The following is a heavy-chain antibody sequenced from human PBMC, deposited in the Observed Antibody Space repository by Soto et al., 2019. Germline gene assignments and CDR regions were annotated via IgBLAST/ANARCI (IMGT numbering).Heavy chain of an antibody. V-gene: IGHV4-30-2*01. J-gene: IGHJ5*02. CDR3: AIVGGSGSYYWFDP. D-gene: IGHD3-10*01. Sequence: QLQLQESGSGLVKPSQTLSLTCAVSGGSISSGGYSWSWIRQPPGKGLEWIGYIYHSGSTYYNPSLKSRVTKSVDRSKNQFSLKLSSVTAADTAVYYCAIVGGSGSYYWFDPWGQGTLVTVSS. CDR2: IYHSGST. CDR1: GGSISSGGYS.